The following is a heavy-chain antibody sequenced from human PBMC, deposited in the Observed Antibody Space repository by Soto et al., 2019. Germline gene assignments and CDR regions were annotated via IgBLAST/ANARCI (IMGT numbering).Heavy chain of an antibody. D-gene: IGHD4-4*01. V-gene: IGHV1-2*02. CDR1: GYTFSHYY. Sequence: SVKVSCKASGYTFSHYYMHWVRQAPGQGLEWMGWINPDTGATKYAQKYEGRVTMTRDTSISTAYLEVTGLRSDDTAVFYCARKVRDYNFDYWGQGTLVTVSS. CDR2: INPDTGAT. J-gene: IGHJ4*02. CDR3: ARKVRDYNFDY.